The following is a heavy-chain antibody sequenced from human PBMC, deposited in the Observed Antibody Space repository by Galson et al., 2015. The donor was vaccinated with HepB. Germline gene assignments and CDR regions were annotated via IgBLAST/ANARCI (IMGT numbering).Heavy chain of an antibody. J-gene: IGHJ4*02. CDR2: IFPGDSNT. CDR1: GYSFASYW. D-gene: IGHD3-16*01. V-gene: IGHV5-51*01. CDR3: TRHSHWGFDY. Sequence: QSGAEGKKHGESLKISCKASGYSFASYWIGWVRQMPGKGLEWIAIIFPGDSNTIYSPSFRGQVTISADRSINTAYLQWSSLKASDTAMYYCTRHSHWGFDYWDQGTLVTVSS.